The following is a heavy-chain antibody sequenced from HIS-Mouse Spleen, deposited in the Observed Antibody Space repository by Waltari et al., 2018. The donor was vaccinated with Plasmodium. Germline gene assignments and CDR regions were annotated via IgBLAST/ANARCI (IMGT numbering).Heavy chain of an antibody. D-gene: IGHD1-7*01. CDR3: ARDRITGTSYFDY. CDR2: IYYSGST. V-gene: IGHV4-39*07. CDR1: GVPISRRSSY. Sequence: QLQLQESGPGLVKPSETLSLTCTVSGVPISRRSSYWGWLRQPPGKGLEWIGSIYYSGSTYYNPSLKSRVTISVDTSKNQFSLKLSSVTAADTAVYYCARDRITGTSYFDYWGQGTLVTVSS. J-gene: IGHJ4*02.